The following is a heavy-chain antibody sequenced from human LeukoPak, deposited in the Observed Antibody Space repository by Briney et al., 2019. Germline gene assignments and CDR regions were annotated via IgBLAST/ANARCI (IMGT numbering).Heavy chain of an antibody. CDR1: GFTFSSYS. J-gene: IGHJ4*02. CDR3: ARGLHYYDSSGYYGDY. Sequence: GGSLRLSCAASGFTFSSYSTNWVRQAPGKGLEWVSSISSSSSYIYYADSVKGRFTISRDNAKNSLYLQMNSLRAEDTAVYYCARGLHYYDSSGYYGDYWGQGTLVTVSS. CDR2: ISSSSSYI. D-gene: IGHD3-22*01. V-gene: IGHV3-21*01.